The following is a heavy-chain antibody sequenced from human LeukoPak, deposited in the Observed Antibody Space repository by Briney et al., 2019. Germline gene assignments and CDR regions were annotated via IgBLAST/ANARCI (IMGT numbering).Heavy chain of an antibody. V-gene: IGHV1-46*01. J-gene: IGHJ4*02. CDR1: GYTFTSYF. Sequence: APVKVSCKTSGYTFTSYFMHWVRQAPGQGLEWMGIVSPSGGSTTYAQKFQGRVTMTRETSTSTFYIELSSLRSEDTAMYYCARVPRYSGYYYFDYWGQGTLVTVSS. CDR2: VSPSGGST. D-gene: IGHD5-12*01. CDR3: ARVPRYSGYYYFDY.